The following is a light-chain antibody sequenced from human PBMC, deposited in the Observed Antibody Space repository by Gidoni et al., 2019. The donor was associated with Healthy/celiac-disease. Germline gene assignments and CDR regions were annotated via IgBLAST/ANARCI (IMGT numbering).Light chain of an antibody. CDR1: SSDVGSYNL. J-gene: IGLJ3*02. V-gene: IGLV2-23*01. Sequence: QSAMTQPASVSGSPGQSITISCTGTSSDVGSYNLVSWYQQHPGKAPKLMIYEGSKRPSGVSNRFSCSKSGNTASLTISGLQAEDAADYYCCSYAGSSTYWVFGGGTKLTVL. CDR3: CSYAGSSTYWV. CDR2: EGS.